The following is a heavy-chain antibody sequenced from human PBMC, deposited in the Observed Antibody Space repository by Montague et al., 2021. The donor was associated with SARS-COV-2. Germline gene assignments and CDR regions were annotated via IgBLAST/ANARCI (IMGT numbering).Heavy chain of an antibody. D-gene: IGHD3-16*01. CDR2: IYHSGST. Sequence: SETLSLTCAVYGGSISGYYWSWMRQPPGKGLEWIGYIYHSGSTKYNPSLKSRVSISVDTSKNQFSLRLSSVTAADTAVYYCAREYRIELWHTNGYFGHWGRGTLVTVSS. J-gene: IGHJ2*01. CDR3: AREYRIELWHTNGYFGH. CDR1: GGSISGYY. V-gene: IGHV4-59*01.